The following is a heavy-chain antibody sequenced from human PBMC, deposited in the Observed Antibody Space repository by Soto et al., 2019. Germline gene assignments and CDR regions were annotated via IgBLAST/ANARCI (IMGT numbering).Heavy chain of an antibody. D-gene: IGHD2-2*01. Sequence: QVQLVQSGAEVKKPGASVKVSCKASGYTFTSYDINWVRQATGQGLEWMGWMNPNSGNTGYAQKFQGRVTMTRNTSISTAYMELSSLRSEDTAVYYCARGGRCSSTSCYDWFDPGGQGTLVTVSS. CDR2: MNPNSGNT. CDR1: GYTFTSYD. J-gene: IGHJ5*02. V-gene: IGHV1-8*01. CDR3: ARGGRCSSTSCYDWFDP.